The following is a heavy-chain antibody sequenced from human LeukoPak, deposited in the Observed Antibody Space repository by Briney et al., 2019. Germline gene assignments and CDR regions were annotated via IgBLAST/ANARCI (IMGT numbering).Heavy chain of an antibody. CDR1: GGSISSYY. D-gene: IGHD3-10*01. CDR2: IYYSGST. Sequence: SETLSLTCTVSGGSISSYYWSWIRQPPGKGLEWIEYIYYSGSTNYNPSLKSRVTISVDTSKNQFSLKLSSVTAADTAVYYCARTVLLWFGNNYYFDYWGQGTLVTVSS. CDR3: ARTVLLWFGNNYYFDY. J-gene: IGHJ4*02. V-gene: IGHV4-59*08.